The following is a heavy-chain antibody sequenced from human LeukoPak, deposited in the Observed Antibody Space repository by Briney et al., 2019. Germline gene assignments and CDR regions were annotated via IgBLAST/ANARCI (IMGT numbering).Heavy chain of an antibody. CDR3: AKPLGYCSDGSCYFPY. V-gene: IGHV3-23*01. Sequence: PGGSLRLSCAASGFTFSSSAMSWVRQAPGKGLEWVSAISNNGGYTYYADSVQGRFTISRDNSKSTLCLQMNSLRAEDTAVYYCAKPLGYCSDGSCYFPYWGQGTLGTVSS. D-gene: IGHD2-15*01. CDR2: ISNNGGYT. CDR1: GFTFSSSA. J-gene: IGHJ4*02.